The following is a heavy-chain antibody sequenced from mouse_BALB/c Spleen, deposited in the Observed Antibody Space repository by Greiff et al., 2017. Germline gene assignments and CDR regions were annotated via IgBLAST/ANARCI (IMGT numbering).Heavy chain of an antibody. V-gene: IGHV3-8*02. CDR3: ARYGRSLWYFDV. J-gene: IGHJ1*01. CDR2: ISYSGST. CDR1: GDSITSGY. Sequence: EVKLMESGPSLVKPSQTLSLTCSVTGDSITSGYWNWIRKFPGNKLEYMGYISYSGSTYYNPSLKSRISITRDTSKNQYYLQLNSVTTEDTATYYCARYGRSLWYFDVWGAGTTVTVSS. D-gene: IGHD1-1*01.